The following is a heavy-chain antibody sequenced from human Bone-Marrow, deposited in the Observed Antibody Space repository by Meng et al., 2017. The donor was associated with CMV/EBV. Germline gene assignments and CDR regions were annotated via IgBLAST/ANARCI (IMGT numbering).Heavy chain of an antibody. CDR2: IYTSGGA. CDR3: ARVTEYGGNCFDS. V-gene: IGHV4-4*07. CDR1: GDSISSYY. Sequence: SETLSLTCTVSGDSISSYYWTWIRQPAGKGLEWIGRIYTSGGANYNPSLKSRVIVSIDTSQNQFSLRLASVTAADTAVYFCARVTEYGGNCFDSWGQGTLVTVSS. D-gene: IGHD4/OR15-4a*01. J-gene: IGHJ4*02.